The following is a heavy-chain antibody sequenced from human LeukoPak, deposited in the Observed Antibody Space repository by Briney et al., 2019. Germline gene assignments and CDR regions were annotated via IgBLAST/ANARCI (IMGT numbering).Heavy chain of an antibody. D-gene: IGHD6-6*01. V-gene: IGHV3-64*01. CDR3: ARWVSSSYDAFDI. CDR2: ISSNGGST. Sequence: GGSLRRSCAASGFTFSSYAMHWVRQAPGKGLEYVSAISSNGGSTYYANSVKGRFTISRDNSKSTLYLQMGSLRAEDMAVYYCARWVSSSYDAFDIWGQGTMVTVSS. CDR1: GFTFSSYA. J-gene: IGHJ3*02.